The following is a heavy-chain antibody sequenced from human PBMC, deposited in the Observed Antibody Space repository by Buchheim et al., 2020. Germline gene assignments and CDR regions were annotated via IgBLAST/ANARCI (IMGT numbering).Heavy chain of an antibody. Sequence: QLQVQESGPGLVKPSETLSLTCTVSGGSISSSTYYWGWIRQPPGKGLEWIGSIYYSGTTHYNPSLESRVTMSVDTSENQFSLKVKSMTAADTAVYFCARDTLHGMDVWGQGTT. CDR2: IYYSGTT. CDR1: GGSISSSTYY. V-gene: IGHV4-39*07. J-gene: IGHJ6*02. CDR3: ARDTLHGMDV.